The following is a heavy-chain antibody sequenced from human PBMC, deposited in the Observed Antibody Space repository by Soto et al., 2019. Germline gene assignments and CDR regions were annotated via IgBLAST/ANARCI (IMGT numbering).Heavy chain of an antibody. CDR1: GYTFTGYY. V-gene: IGHV1-2*04. J-gene: IGHJ6*02. CDR3: ARQIGGGSFNSYYYYYGMDV. Sequence: ASVKVSCKASGYTFTGYYRRWVRQAPGQGLEWMGWINPNSGGTNYAQKFQGWVTMTRDTSISTAYMELSRLRSDDTAVYYCARQIGGGSFNSYYYYYGMDVWGQGTTVTSP. CDR2: INPNSGGT. D-gene: IGHD2-15*01.